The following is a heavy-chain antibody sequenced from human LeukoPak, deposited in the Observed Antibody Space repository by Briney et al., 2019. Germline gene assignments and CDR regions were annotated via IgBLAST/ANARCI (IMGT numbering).Heavy chain of an antibody. J-gene: IGHJ5*02. Sequence: GGSLILSCAASGLTFSSYAMNWVRQTPGKGLEWVSSITGHGTSTYYANSVKGRFTVSRDNSKNTVSLQMNSLRAEDTAVYYCAKDHDFWSGYEWFDPWGQGTLVTVSS. D-gene: IGHD3-3*01. CDR1: GLTFSSYA. V-gene: IGHV3-23*01. CDR3: AKDHDFWSGYEWFDP. CDR2: ITGHGTST.